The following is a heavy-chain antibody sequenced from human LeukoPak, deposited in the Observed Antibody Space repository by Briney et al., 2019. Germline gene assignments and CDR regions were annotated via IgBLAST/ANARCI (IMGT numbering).Heavy chain of an antibody. CDR3: ARASSSSIPPYFDY. Sequence: SVKVSCKASGYTFTSYDINWVRQAPGQGLEWMGGIIPIFGTANYAQKFQGRVTITADESTSTAYMELSSLRSEDTAVYYCARASSSSIPPYFDYWGQGTLVTVSS. D-gene: IGHD6-6*01. J-gene: IGHJ4*02. V-gene: IGHV1-69*13. CDR1: GYTFTSYD. CDR2: IIPIFGTA.